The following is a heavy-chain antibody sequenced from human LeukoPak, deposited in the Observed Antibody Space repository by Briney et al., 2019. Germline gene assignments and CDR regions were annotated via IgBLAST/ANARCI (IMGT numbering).Heavy chain of an antibody. Sequence: GGSLRLSCAASGFSVTSNHMNWVRQAPGKGLEWVSIIYTGGTIHYADSLNDRFTISRDDSINTLYLQMNSLRAEDTAVYYCARDSSSYYFDYWGQGTLVTVSS. CDR1: GFSVTSNH. CDR2: IYTGGTI. J-gene: IGHJ4*02. D-gene: IGHD6-6*01. V-gene: IGHV3-66*01. CDR3: ARDSSSYYFDY.